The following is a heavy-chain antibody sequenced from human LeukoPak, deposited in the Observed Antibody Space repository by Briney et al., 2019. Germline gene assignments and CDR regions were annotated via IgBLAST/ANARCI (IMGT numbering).Heavy chain of an antibody. CDR2: ISWNSGSI. Sequence: PGGSLRLSCAASGFTFDDYAMHWVRQAPGKGLEWVSGISWNSGSIGYADSVKGRFTISRDNAKNSLYLQMNSLRAEDTALYYCAKDISYYGSGSDYWGQGTLVTVSS. CDR1: GFTFDDYA. D-gene: IGHD3-10*01. V-gene: IGHV3-9*01. J-gene: IGHJ4*02. CDR3: AKDISYYGSGSDY.